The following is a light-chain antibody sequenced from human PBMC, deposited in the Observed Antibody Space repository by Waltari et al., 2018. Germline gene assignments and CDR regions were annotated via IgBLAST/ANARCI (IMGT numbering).Light chain of an antibody. V-gene: IGKV3-20*01. CDR1: QSGNDIY. CDR2: GAS. Sequence: ELVLTQSPVTLSLSPGERATLSCRASQSGNDIYLAWYQQKVGQPPRLLIYGASSRATGIPDRVSGSGSGTDFTLTISRLEPEDFAVYYCQHLDISWTFGQGTKVEIK. CDR3: QHLDISWT. J-gene: IGKJ1*01.